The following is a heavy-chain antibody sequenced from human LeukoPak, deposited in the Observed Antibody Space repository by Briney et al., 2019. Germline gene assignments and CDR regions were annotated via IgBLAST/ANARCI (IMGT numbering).Heavy chain of an antibody. V-gene: IGHV3-21*01. CDR3: ARTYGDFPDAFDI. D-gene: IGHD4-17*01. CDR1: GFTFSSYS. CDR2: ISSSSSYI. Sequence: SGGSLRLSCAASGFTFSSYSMNWVRQAPGKGLEWVSSISSSSSYIYYADSVKGRFTISRDNAKNSLYLQMNSLRAEDTAVYYCARTYGDFPDAFDIWGQGTMVTVSS. J-gene: IGHJ3*02.